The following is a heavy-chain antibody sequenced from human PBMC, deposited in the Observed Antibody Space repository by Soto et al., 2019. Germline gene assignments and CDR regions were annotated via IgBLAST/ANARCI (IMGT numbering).Heavy chain of an antibody. D-gene: IGHD5-12*01. J-gene: IGHJ6*02. CDR3: ARDSPRGYRRSYYYYHYGMDV. Sequence: ASVKVSCKACGGTFSSYAISWVGQARGQGREWMGGIIPIFGTANYAQKFQGRVTITADESTSTAYMELSSLRSEDTAVYYCARDSPRGYRRSYYYYHYGMDVWGQGTRVTVSS. V-gene: IGHV1-69*13. CDR1: GGTFSSYA. CDR2: IIPIFGTA.